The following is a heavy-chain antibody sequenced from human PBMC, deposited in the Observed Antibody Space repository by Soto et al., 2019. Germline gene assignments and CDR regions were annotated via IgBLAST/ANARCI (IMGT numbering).Heavy chain of an antibody. CDR3: APSAPNYYYGMDV. CDR1: GLTFNSYT. CDR2: ISSRGSYI. V-gene: IGHV3-21*01. Sequence: EVELVESGGGLVKPGGSLRLSCAASGLTFNSYTMNWVRQAPGKGLEWVSSISSRGSYIYYADSVMGRLTISRDNAKNSLYLQMNSLRAEDTAVYYCAPSAPNYYYGMDVWGPGTTVTVSS. J-gene: IGHJ6*02.